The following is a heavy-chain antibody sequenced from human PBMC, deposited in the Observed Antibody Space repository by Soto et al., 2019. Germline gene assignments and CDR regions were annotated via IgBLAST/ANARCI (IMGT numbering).Heavy chain of an antibody. CDR3: AREGYDFWSGLGRFDP. Sequence: SETLSLTCTVSGGSISSGDYYWSWIRQPPGKGLEWIGYIYYSGSTYYNPSLKSRVTISVDTSKNQFSLKLSSVTAADTAVYYCAREGYDFWSGLGRFDPWGQGTLVT. CDR2: IYYSGST. V-gene: IGHV4-30-4*01. D-gene: IGHD3-3*01. CDR1: GGSISSGDYY. J-gene: IGHJ5*02.